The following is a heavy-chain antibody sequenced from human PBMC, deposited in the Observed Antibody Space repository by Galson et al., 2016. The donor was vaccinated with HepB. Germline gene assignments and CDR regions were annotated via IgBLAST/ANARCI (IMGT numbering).Heavy chain of an antibody. CDR2: IYNSGAA. D-gene: IGHD3-22*01. V-gene: IGHV4-39*01. Sequence: SETLSLTCIVPGASISSSFHYWGWIRQSPGKGLDWIGSIYNSGAAYYNPSLKSRVTISVDTSKNQFSLNLTSLTAADTAIYYCARQRRAVGQYYYDISGRRGPYFFDYWAQGTLVTVSS. CDR3: ARQRRAVGQYYYDISGRRGPYFFDY. CDR1: GASISSSFHY. J-gene: IGHJ4*02.